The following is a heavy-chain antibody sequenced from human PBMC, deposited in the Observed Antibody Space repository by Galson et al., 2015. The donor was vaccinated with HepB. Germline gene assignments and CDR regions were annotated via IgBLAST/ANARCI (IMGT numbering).Heavy chain of an antibody. CDR2: INPNSGGT. D-gene: IGHD4-23*01. J-gene: IGHJ6*02. Sequence: SVKVSCKASGYTLTGYYMHWVRQAPGQGLEWMGWINPNSGGTNYAQKFQGWVTMTRDTSISTAYMELSRLRSDDTAVYYCARGGKGYYGMDVWGQGTTVTVSS. V-gene: IGHV1-2*04. CDR3: ARGGKGYYGMDV. CDR1: GYTLTGYY.